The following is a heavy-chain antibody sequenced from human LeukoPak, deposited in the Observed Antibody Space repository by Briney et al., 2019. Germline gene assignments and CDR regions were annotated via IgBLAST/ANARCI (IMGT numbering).Heavy chain of an antibody. J-gene: IGHJ4*02. V-gene: IGHV4-59*08. Sequence: SETLSLTCTVSGGSISSYYWSWLRQPPGKGLEWIGYIYYSGSTNYNPSLNSRVTISVDTSKNQFSLKLSSVTAADTAVYYCARHFLAYCGGGCGVDYWGQGTLVTVSS. D-gene: IGHD2-21*02. CDR1: GGSISSYY. CDR3: ARHFLAYCGGGCGVDY. CDR2: IYYSGST.